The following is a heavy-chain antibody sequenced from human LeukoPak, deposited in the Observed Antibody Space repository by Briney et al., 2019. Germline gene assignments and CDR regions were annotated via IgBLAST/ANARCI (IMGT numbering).Heavy chain of an antibody. J-gene: IGHJ4*02. Sequence: GASVKVSCKASSYTFTSYGISWVRQAPGQGLEWMGWISAYNGNTNYAQKLQGRVTMTTDTSTSTAYMELRSLRSDDTAVYYCARDRSPPLRFLEWIFKGAPVDYWGQGTLVTVSS. CDR1: SYTFTSYG. CDR3: ARDRSPPLRFLEWIFKGAPVDY. CDR2: ISAYNGNT. D-gene: IGHD3-3*01. V-gene: IGHV1-18*01.